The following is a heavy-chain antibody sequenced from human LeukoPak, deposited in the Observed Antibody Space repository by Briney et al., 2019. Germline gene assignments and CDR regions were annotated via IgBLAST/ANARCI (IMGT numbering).Heavy chain of an antibody. CDR3: ARTDFSFDY. Sequence: PSETLSLTCTVSGGSISSSYYYWGWVRQPPGKGLEWIGSLYYSGCSTNYNPSLKSRVTISVDTSKNQFSLKLSSVTAADTAVYYCARTDFSFDYWGQGTLVTVSS. D-gene: IGHD3-3*01. V-gene: IGHV4-39*07. J-gene: IGHJ4*02. CDR2: LYYSGCST. CDR1: GGSISSSYYY.